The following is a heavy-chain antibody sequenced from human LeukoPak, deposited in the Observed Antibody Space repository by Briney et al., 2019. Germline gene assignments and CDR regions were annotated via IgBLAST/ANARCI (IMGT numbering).Heavy chain of an antibody. CDR1: GYTFTSYD. J-gene: IGHJ5*02. D-gene: IGHD6-19*01. Sequence: GASVKVSCKASGYTFTSYDINWVRQAPGQGLEWMGWISAYNGNTNYAQEVQGRVSMTTDTSTTTAYLELRSLRSDDTAVYYCARGGGLVPGTWFDPWGQGTLVTVSS. V-gene: IGHV1-18*01. CDR3: ARGGGLVPGTWFDP. CDR2: ISAYNGNT.